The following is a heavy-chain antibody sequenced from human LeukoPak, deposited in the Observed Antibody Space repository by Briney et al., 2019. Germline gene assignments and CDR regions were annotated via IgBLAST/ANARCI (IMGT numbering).Heavy chain of an antibody. J-gene: IGHJ4*02. CDR3: ARGVSGSYGALFDS. D-gene: IGHD1-26*01. Sequence: GGSLRLSCAASGFTFSSYSMNWVRQAPGKGLEWVSSISSSSSYIYYADSVKGRFTISRDNAKNSLYLQMNRLRAEDTAVYSCARGVSGSYGALFDSWGQGTLVTVSS. CDR1: GFTFSSYS. V-gene: IGHV3-21*01. CDR2: ISSSSSYI.